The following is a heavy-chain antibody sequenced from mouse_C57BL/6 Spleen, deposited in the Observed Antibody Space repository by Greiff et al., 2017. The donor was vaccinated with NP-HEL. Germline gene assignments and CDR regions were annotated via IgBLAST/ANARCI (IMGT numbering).Heavy chain of an antibody. D-gene: IGHD2-3*01. CDR2: IHPNSGST. V-gene: IGHV1-64*01. CDR3: ARNDGYYGY. CDR1: GYTFTSYW. J-gene: IGHJ2*01. Sequence: QVQLQQSGAELVKPGASVKLFCKASGYTFTSYWMHWVKQRPGQGLEWIGMIHPNSGSTNYNEKFKSKATLTVDKSSSTAYMQLSSLTSEDSAVYYCARNDGYYGYWGQGTTLTVSS.